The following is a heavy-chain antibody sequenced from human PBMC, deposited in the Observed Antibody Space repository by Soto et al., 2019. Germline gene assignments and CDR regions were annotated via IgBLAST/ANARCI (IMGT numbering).Heavy chain of an antibody. V-gene: IGHV3-74*01. CDR3: ARQTGLGATNY. CDR2: INTDGSVT. J-gene: IGHJ4*02. Sequence: GGSLRLSCAASGFTFSSYSMNWVRQAPGKGLEWVARINTDGSVTSHADSVKGRFTISRDNAKSTLYLQMNSLREEDSAMYYCARQTGLGATNYWGRGTL. CDR1: GFTFSSYS. D-gene: IGHD1-26*01.